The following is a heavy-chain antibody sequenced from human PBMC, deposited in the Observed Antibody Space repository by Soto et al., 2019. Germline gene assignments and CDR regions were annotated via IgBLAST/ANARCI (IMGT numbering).Heavy chain of an antibody. CDR1: GDSISTDY. CDR2: IYYGGST. CDR3: ARTYCSGGSCYSNRPYYYYDSIKEGNWFDP. D-gene: IGHD2-15*01. J-gene: IGHJ5*02. V-gene: IGHV4-59*08. Sequence: SETLSLTCTVSGDSISTDYWSWIRQSPGKGLEWIEFIYYGGSTNYNPSLKSRVTISVDTPKNQFSLKLSSVTAADTAVYYCARTYCSGGSCYSNRPYYYYDSIKEGNWFDPWGQGTLVTVSS.